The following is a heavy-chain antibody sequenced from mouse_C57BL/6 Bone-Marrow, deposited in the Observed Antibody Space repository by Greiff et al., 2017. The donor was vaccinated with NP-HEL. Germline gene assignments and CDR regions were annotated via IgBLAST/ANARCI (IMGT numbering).Heavy chain of an antibody. D-gene: IGHD2-2*01. V-gene: IGHV14-2*01. CDR1: GFNIKDYY. CDR3: ARGTMVTTDWYFDV. J-gene: IGHJ1*03. Sequence: VQLQQSGAELVKPGASVTLSCTASGFNIKDYYMHWVKQRTEQGLEWMGRIDPEDGETKYAPTFQGKAPITADTSSNTAYLQLSSLTSEDTAVYYCARGTMVTTDWYFDVGVTGTTVTVSS. CDR2: IDPEDGET.